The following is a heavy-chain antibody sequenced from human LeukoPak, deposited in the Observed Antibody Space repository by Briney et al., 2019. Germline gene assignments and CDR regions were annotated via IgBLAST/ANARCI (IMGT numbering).Heavy chain of an antibody. CDR3: ARDQDIVVVVAALRQREMGGFDP. V-gene: IGHV1-8*01. CDR2: MNPKSGNT. J-gene: IGHJ5*02. Sequence: ASVKVSCKASGYTFTNYDINWVRQATGQGPEWMGWMNPKSGNTGDAQKFQGRVTMTRNTSISTAYIELSSLRSDDTAVYYCARDQDIVVVVAALRQREMGGFDPWGQGTLVTVSS. D-gene: IGHD2-15*01. CDR1: GYTFTNYD.